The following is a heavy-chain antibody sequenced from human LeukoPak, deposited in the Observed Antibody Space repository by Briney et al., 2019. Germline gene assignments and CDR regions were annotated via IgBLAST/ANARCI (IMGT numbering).Heavy chain of an antibody. Sequence: ASVKVSCKASGYTFTSYGISWVRQAPGQGLEWMGWISAYNGNTNYAQKLQGRVTMTTDTSTSTAYMELRSLRSDDTAVYYCAAGNYYDSSGYYHLGYFDYGGQGTLVTVSS. CDR1: GYTFTSYG. J-gene: IGHJ4*02. V-gene: IGHV1-18*01. D-gene: IGHD3-22*01. CDR3: AAGNYYDSSGYYHLGYFDY. CDR2: ISAYNGNT.